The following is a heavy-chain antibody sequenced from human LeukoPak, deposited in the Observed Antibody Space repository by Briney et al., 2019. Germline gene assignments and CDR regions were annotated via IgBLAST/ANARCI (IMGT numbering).Heavy chain of an antibody. D-gene: IGHD3-3*01. CDR1: GFTFSSYW. J-gene: IGHJ6*03. CDR2: IKQDGSEK. CDR3: ARDRGPYDFWSGYYYYYYMDV. Sequence: GGSLRLSCAASGFTFSSYWMSWVRQAPGKGLEWVANIKQDGSEKYYVDSVKGRFTISRDNAKNSLYLQMNSLRAEDTAVYYCARDRGPYDFWSGYYYYYYMDVWGKGTTVTVSS. V-gene: IGHV3-7*01.